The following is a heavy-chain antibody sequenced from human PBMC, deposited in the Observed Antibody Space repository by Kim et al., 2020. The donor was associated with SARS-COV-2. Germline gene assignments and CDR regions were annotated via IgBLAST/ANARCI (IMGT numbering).Heavy chain of an antibody. J-gene: IGHJ4*02. CDR3: ARVAGDSGPYPYYFGA. CDR2: ISNSGTT. V-gene: IGHV4-30-4*01. Sequence: SETLSLTCTVSGASMSSGDYYWSWIRQPPGKGLEWIGRISNSGTTYYNPCLESRVIISLDMSKNHFSLKLSSVTAADTAVYYCARVAGDSGPYPYYFGAWGEATPPTVSA. CDR1: GASMSSGDYY. D-gene: IGHD3-10*01.